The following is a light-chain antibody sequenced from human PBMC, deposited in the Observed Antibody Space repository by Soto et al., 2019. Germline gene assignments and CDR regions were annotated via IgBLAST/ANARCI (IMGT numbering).Light chain of an antibody. V-gene: IGKV3-15*01. CDR3: QQYNNWPPHT. CDR2: GAS. Sequence: EIVMTQSPATLSVSPGERATLSCRASQSVSSNLAWYQQKPGQAPRLLIYGASTRATGIPARFSGSGSGTEFNLNISSLQSEDFAVYYCQQYNNWPPHTFGQGTKLDIK. J-gene: IGKJ2*01. CDR1: QSVSSN.